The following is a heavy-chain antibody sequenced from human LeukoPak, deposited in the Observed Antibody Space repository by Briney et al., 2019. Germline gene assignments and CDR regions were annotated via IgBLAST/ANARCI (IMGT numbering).Heavy chain of an antibody. Sequence: PGGSLRLSCAASGFTVSSNYMSWVRQAPGKGLEWVSVIYSGGSTYYADSVKGRFTISRDNSKNTLYLQMNSLRAEDTAVYYCARGLGIAAADIGEAFDIWGQGTMVTVSS. V-gene: IGHV3-66*02. D-gene: IGHD6-25*01. J-gene: IGHJ3*02. CDR3: ARGLGIAAADIGEAFDI. CDR2: IYSGGST. CDR1: GFTVSSNY.